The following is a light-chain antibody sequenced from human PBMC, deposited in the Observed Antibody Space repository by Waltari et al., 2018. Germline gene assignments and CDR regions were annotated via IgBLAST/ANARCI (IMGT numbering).Light chain of an antibody. CDR2: DAS. CDR1: QSVGTN. Sequence: SCTARQSVGTNLAVYQRNPVQAHRLLFFDASNRAAGIPARFSGSGSGTDFTLTISSLESDDFAVYFCQQRSEWPITFGHGARLEIK. J-gene: IGKJ5*01. CDR3: QQRSEWPIT. V-gene: IGKV3-11*01.